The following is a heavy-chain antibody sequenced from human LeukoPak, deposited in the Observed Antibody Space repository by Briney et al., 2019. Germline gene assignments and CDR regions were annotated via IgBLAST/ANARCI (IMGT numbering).Heavy chain of an antibody. D-gene: IGHD3-22*01. CDR2: IFFTGET. CDR1: GDSISSGGHY. V-gene: IGHV4-39*07. CDR3: ARDSGFWLY. Sequence: SETLSLTCTVSGDSISSGGHYWGWIRQTPGKQLEWIGNIFFTGETSFNPSLKSRLDMSVDTSKNQLFLNLDSVTAADTAVYYCARDSGFWLYWGQGALVTVSS. J-gene: IGHJ4*02.